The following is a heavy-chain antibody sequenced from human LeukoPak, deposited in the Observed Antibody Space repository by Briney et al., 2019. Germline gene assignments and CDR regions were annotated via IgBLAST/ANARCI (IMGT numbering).Heavy chain of an antibody. D-gene: IGHD7-27*01. CDR3: AKDLGYSDVGSAFDI. V-gene: IGHV3-7*01. CDR2: IKPDGSEK. Sequence: GGSLRLSCEASGFNLGSSWMAWVRQAPGKGLEWVANIKPDGSEKHYVDSVKGRFTISRDNAKNSLYLQMNSLRAEDTAVYYCAKDLGYSDVGSAFDIWGQGTMVTVSS. J-gene: IGHJ3*02. CDR1: GFNLGSSW.